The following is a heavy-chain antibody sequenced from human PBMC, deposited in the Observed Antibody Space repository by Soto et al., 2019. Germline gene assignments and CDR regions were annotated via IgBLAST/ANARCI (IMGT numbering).Heavy chain of an antibody. J-gene: IGHJ5*02. D-gene: IGHD4-17*01. CDR2: FDPDEAET. CDR3: TTYHGDYNFDH. CDR1: GYTLNEVA. Sequence: QVRLVQSGAEVKKPGASVKVSCKVSGYTLNEVAMHWVRQAPGKGLEWLGGFDPDEAETIYAQHFQGRATMTEDTSTDTVYMELGSLRSEDTALYFCTTYHGDYNFDHWGQGTLVTVSS. V-gene: IGHV1-24*01.